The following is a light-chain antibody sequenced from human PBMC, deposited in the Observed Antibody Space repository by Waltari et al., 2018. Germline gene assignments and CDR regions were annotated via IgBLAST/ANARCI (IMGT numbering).Light chain of an antibody. CDR1: QSVSSY. CDR2: DAS. CDR3: QQRSNWPLLT. Sequence: EIVLTQSPATLSLSPGERATLSCRASQSVSSYLSWYQKKPVQAPRLLIYDASSRAAGIPARFSGSGSGTDFTLTISSLESEDFAVYYCQQRSNWPLLTFGGGTKVEIK. J-gene: IGKJ4*01. V-gene: IGKV3-11*01.